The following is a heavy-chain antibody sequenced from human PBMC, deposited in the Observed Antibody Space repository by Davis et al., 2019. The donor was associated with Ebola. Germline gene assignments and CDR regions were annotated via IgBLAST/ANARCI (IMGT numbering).Heavy chain of an antibody. D-gene: IGHD6-13*01. CDR2: IYSGGST. V-gene: IGHV3-53*01. J-gene: IGHJ6*02. CDR1: GFTFSSYA. Sequence: GESLKISCAASGFTFSSYAMHWVRQAPGKGLEWVSVIYSGGSTYYADSVKGRFTISRDNAKNSLYLQMNSLKTEDTAVYYCTSRIAAAGGGVHYYYDMDVWGQGTTVTVSS. CDR3: TSRIAAAGGGVHYYYDMDV.